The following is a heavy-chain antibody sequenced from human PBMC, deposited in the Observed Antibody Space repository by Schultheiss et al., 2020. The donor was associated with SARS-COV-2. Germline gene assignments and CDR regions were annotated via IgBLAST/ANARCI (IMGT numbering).Heavy chain of an antibody. J-gene: IGHJ6*02. CDR2: IYYSGST. Sequence: SQTLSLTCAVSGGSISSSNWWSWIRQPPGKGLEWIGYIYYSGSTNYNPSLKSRVTMSVDTSKNQFSLKLSSVTAADTAVYYCARDGGAIFGVVGGYYYYGMDVWGQGTTVTRLL. CDR1: GGSISSSNW. CDR3: ARDGGAIFGVVGGYYYYGMDV. V-gene: IGHV4-28*03. D-gene: IGHD3-3*01.